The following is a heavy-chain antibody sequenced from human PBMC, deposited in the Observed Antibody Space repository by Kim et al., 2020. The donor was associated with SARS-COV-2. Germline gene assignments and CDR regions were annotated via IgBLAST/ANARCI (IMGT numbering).Heavy chain of an antibody. V-gene: IGHV3-30*04. Sequence: GGSLRLSCAASGFTFSSYAMHWVRHAPGKGLEWVAVISYDGSNKYYADSVKGRFTISRDNSKNTLYLQMNSLRAEDTAVYYCARDLGGYYGSGSNYWGQGTLVTVSS. D-gene: IGHD3-10*01. J-gene: IGHJ4*02. CDR2: ISYDGSNK. CDR3: ARDLGGYYGSGSNY. CDR1: GFTFSSYA.